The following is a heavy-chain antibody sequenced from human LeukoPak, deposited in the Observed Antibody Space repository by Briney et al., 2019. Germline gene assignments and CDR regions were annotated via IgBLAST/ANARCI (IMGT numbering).Heavy chain of an antibody. CDR1: GFNFSIYW. CDR2: ISGSGGST. Sequence: GGSLRLSCAASGFNFSIYWMSWVRQAPGKGLEWVSAISGSGGSTYYADSVKGRFTISRDNSKNTLYLQMNSLRAEDTAVYYCAKGGPETNYYYYYMDVWGKGTTVTVSS. V-gene: IGHV3-23*01. J-gene: IGHJ6*03. CDR3: AKGGPETNYYYYYMDV. D-gene: IGHD1-7*01.